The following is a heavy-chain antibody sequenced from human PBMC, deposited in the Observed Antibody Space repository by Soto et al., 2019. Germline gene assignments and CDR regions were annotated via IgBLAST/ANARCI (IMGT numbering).Heavy chain of an antibody. CDR1: GFAFSTYG. V-gene: IGHV3-23*01. J-gene: IGHJ4*02. Sequence: WGSLRLSCSASGFAFSTYGMTWGRPAPGKGLEWVSAIGGSGGNIYYADSVKGRFTISRDNSKSTLYLQMNSLRVEDTAIYYCARLYSGYVDYWGQGTPVTVSS. CDR2: IGGSGGNI. D-gene: IGHD5-12*01. CDR3: ARLYSGYVDY.